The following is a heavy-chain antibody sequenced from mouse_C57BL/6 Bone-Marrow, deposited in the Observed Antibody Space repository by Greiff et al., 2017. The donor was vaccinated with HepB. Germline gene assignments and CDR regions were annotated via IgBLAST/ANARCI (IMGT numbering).Heavy chain of an antibody. CDR2: IHPNSGST. D-gene: IGHD2-3*01. CDR3: AREGDDGFLYAMDY. Sequence: VQLQQPGAELVKPGASVKLSCKASGYTFTSYWMHWVKQRPGQGLEWIGMIHPNSGSTNYNEKFKSKATLTVDKSSSTAYMQLSSLTSEDSAVYYCAREGDDGFLYAMDYWGQGTSVTVSS. CDR1: GYTFTSYW. J-gene: IGHJ4*01. V-gene: IGHV1-64*01.